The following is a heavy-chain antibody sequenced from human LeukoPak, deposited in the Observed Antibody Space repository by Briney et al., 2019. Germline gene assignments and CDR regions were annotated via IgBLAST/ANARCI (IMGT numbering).Heavy chain of an antibody. J-gene: IGHJ2*01. V-gene: IGHV3-30*04. CDR1: GFTFSSYA. D-gene: IGHD4-11*01. CDR3: ARPPITTRWYFDL. Sequence: GGSLRLSCAASGFTFSSYAMHWVRQAPGKDLEWVAVISYDVNNKYHADSVKGRFTISRDNSKNTLYLQMNSLRAEDTAVYYCARPPITTRWYFDLWGRGTLVTVSS. CDR2: ISYDVNNK.